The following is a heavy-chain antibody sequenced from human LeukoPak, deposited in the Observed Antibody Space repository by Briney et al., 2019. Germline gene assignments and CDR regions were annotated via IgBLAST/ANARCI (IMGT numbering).Heavy chain of an antibody. J-gene: IGHJ4*02. CDR1: GGTFSSYA. CDR2: IIPIFGTA. CDR3: ARTSYYDSSGLGY. D-gene: IGHD3-22*01. Sequence: SVKASCKASGGTFSSYAISWVRQAPGQGLEWMGRIIPIFGTANYAQKFQGRVTITTDESTSPAYMELSSLRSEDTAVYYCARTSYYDSSGLGYWGQGTLVTVSS. V-gene: IGHV1-69*05.